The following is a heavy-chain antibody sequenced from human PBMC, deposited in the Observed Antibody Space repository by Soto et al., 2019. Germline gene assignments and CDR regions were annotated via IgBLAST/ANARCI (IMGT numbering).Heavy chain of an antibody. Sequence: QVQLVQSGAEVKKPGASVKVSCKASGYTFISYAIHWVRQAPGQRLEWMGWINAGNGNTKCSHKFQGRVTITRDTSASTAYMELSSLISEDTAVYYCARGTPVFFDYWGQETLVTVSS. J-gene: IGHJ4*02. V-gene: IGHV1-3*01. CDR1: GYTFISYA. CDR2: INAGNGNT. CDR3: ARGTPVFFDY.